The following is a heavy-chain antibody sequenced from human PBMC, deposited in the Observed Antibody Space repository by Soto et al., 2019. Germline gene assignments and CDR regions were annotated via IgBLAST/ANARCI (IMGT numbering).Heavy chain of an antibody. J-gene: IGHJ5*02. Sequence: QVQLVQSGAEVQKPGSSVKVSCKASVDTFSRSTISWVRQAPGQGLEWMGRIIPIVGIGNYAQKFQGRVTITADISTSTAYMEMSSLRYEDTAVYYCARDSSYDSSGYLYWFDPWGQGTLVTVSS. CDR3: ARDSSYDSSGYLYWFDP. V-gene: IGHV1-69*08. CDR2: IIPIVGIG. CDR1: VDTFSRST. D-gene: IGHD3-22*01.